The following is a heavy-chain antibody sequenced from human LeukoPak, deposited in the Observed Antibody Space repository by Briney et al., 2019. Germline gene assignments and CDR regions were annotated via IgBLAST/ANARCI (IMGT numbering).Heavy chain of an antibody. Sequence: PSETLSLTCTVSGGSIGSYYWSWIRQPPGKGLEWIGYIYYSGSTNYNPSLKSRVTISVDTSKNQFSLKLSSVTAADTAVYYCARGVGARGARAYYYYYYMDVWGKGTTVTVSS. CDR1: GGSIGSYY. J-gene: IGHJ6*03. V-gene: IGHV4-59*01. D-gene: IGHD1-26*01. CDR2: IYYSGST. CDR3: ARGVGARGARAYYYYYYMDV.